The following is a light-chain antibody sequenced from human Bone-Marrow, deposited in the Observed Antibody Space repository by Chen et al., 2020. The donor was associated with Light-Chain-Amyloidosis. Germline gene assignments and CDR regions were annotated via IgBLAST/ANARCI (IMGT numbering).Light chain of an antibody. V-gene: IGKV3-20*01. J-gene: IGKJ1*01. CDR3: QQYGSSPWT. Sequence: EIVLTQSPGTPSLSPGERATLSCGASQSVSSRFFAWYQQKPGQAPRLFIYGVSSRATGIPDRVSGSGSGTDFTLTISRLEPEDFAVYYCQQYGSSPWTFGQGTKVEIK. CDR1: QSVSSRF. CDR2: GVS.